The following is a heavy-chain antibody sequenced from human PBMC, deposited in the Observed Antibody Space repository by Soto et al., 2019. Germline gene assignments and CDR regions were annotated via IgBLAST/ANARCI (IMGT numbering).Heavy chain of an antibody. CDR2: IYYSGST. V-gene: IGHV4-59*01. CDR1: GGSISSYY. D-gene: IGHD6-13*01. J-gene: IGHJ5*02. Sequence: SETLYLTCTVSGGSISSYYWSWIRQPPGKGLEWIGYIYYSGSTNYNPSLKSRVTISVDTSKNQFSLKLSSVIAADTAVYYCSRERTAEAGDWYDPWGQGTLVTVSS. CDR3: SRERTAEAGDWYDP.